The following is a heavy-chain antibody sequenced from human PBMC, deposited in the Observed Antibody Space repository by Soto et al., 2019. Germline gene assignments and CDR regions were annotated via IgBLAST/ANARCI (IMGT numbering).Heavy chain of an antibody. V-gene: IGHV4-39*07. CDR1: GGSISSSSYY. J-gene: IGHJ3*02. CDR2: IYYSGKT. Sequence: SETLSLTCTVSGGSISSSSYYWGWIRQPPGKGLEWIGSIYYSGKTYYNPSLKSRVTISVDTSKNQFSLKLSSVSAADTALYYCARGLISGYYLYDAFDIWGQGTMGTVS. D-gene: IGHD3-22*01. CDR3: ARGLISGYYLYDAFDI.